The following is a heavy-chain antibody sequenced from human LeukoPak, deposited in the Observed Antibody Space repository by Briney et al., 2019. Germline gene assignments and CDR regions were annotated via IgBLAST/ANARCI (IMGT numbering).Heavy chain of an antibody. Sequence: GGSLRLSCAASGFTFSNAWMSWVRQAPGKGLEWVGRIKSKTDGGTTDYAAPVKGRFTISRDDSKNTLYLQMNSLKTEDTAVYYCTTELGGWRRNYFDYWGQGTLVTVSS. CDR2: IKSKTDGGTT. D-gene: IGHD3-16*01. V-gene: IGHV3-15*01. CDR3: TTELGGWRRNYFDY. CDR1: GFTFSNAW. J-gene: IGHJ4*02.